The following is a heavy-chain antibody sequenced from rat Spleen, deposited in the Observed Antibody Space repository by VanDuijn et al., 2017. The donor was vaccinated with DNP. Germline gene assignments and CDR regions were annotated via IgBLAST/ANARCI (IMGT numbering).Heavy chain of an antibody. CDR2: IKSSGDRT. J-gene: IGHJ2*01. Sequence: EVQLVESGGGLVQPGRSLRLSCVASGFTFSDYDMAWVRQAPPKGLEWVASIKSSGDRTYYRDSVKGRFTVSRDNAKSTLYLQMNSLRSEDMATYYCVRWNSGHFDYWGQGVMVTVSS. V-gene: IGHV5-25*01. CDR1: GFTFSDYD. D-gene: IGHD4-3*01. CDR3: VRWNSGHFDY.